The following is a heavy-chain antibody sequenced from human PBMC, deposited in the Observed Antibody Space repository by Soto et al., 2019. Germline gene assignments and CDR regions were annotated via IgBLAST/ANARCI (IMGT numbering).Heavy chain of an antibody. CDR3: AADGIGVAGDFDH. J-gene: IGHJ4*02. Sequence: LVQSGPDVKKPGTSVKVSCKTSGFTFGSSAVQWVRQVRGQRLEWIGWIVVASGYSNVAQKFQDRVSLTTDLSTNTDFMELSSLTSEDSAMYYCAADGIGVAGDFDHWGQGTLVSVSS. CDR2: IVVASGYS. CDR1: GFTFGSSA. V-gene: IGHV1-58*01. D-gene: IGHD6-19*01.